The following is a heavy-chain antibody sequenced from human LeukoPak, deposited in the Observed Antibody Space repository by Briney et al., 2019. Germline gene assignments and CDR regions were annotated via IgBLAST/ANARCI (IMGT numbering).Heavy chain of an antibody. CDR3: AKVVGSGWYTHQYYFDY. Sequence: PPGGSLRLSCAASGFTFSNYAMSWVRQAPGKGLEWVSGISGSGGSTYYADSVKGRFTISRDNSKNTLYLQMKSLRAEDTAVYYCAKVVGSGWYTHQYYFDYWGQGTLVTVSS. CDR2: ISGSGGST. D-gene: IGHD6-19*01. V-gene: IGHV3-23*01. J-gene: IGHJ4*02. CDR1: GFTFSNYA.